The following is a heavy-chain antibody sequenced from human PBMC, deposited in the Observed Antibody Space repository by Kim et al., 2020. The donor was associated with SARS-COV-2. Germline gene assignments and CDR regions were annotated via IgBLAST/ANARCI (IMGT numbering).Heavy chain of an antibody. V-gene: IGHV3-30*04. CDR2: ISYDGSNK. Sequence: GGSLRLSCAASGFTFSSYAMHWVRQAPGKGLEWVAVISYDGSNKYYADSVKGRFTISRDNSKNTLYLQMNSLRAEDTAVYYCARVGVGSEGEGGVSGDAFDIWGQGTMVTVSS. CDR3: ARVGVGSEGEGGVSGDAFDI. CDR1: GFTFSSYA. D-gene: IGHD3-16*01. J-gene: IGHJ3*02.